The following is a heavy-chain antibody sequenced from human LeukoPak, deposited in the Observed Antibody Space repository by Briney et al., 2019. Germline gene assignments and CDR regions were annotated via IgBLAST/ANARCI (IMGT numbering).Heavy chain of an antibody. V-gene: IGHV4-61*01. Sequence: SETLSLTCTVSGGSVSSGSYYWSWIRQPPRKGLEWIGYIYYSGSTSYNPSLKSRVTISVDTSKNQFSLKLSSVTAADTAVYYCARFHCSGGSCRGGWFDPWGQGTLVTASS. CDR3: ARFHCSGGSCRGGWFDP. CDR2: IYYSGST. J-gene: IGHJ5*02. CDR1: GGSVSSGSYY. D-gene: IGHD2-15*01.